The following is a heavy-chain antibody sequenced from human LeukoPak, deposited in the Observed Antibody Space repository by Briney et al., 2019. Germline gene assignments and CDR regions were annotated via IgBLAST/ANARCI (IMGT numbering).Heavy chain of an antibody. D-gene: IGHD1-26*01. CDR2: INDAGTTT. CDR3: ARDLSGSYSFDY. J-gene: IGHJ4*02. CDR1: GFTLSSYA. V-gene: IGHV3-64*01. Sequence: GGSLRLSCVVSGFTLSSYAMHWVRQAPGKGLEYVSGINDAGTTTHYANSVKGRFTISRDTSNNTLYLQMGSLRAEDMAVYYCARDLSGSYSFDYWGQGTLVTVSS.